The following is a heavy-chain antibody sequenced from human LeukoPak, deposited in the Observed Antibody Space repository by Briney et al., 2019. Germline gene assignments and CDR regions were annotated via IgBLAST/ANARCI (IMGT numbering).Heavy chain of an antibody. CDR2: ISSSGSTI. D-gene: IGHD4-23*01. CDR1: GFTFSSYE. CDR3: ARDYGGSSPFDY. V-gene: IGHV3-48*03. J-gene: IGHJ4*02. Sequence: GGSLRLSCAASGFTFSSYEMHWVRQAPGKGLEWVSYISSSGSTIYYADSVKGRFTISRDNAKDSLYLQMNSLRAEDTAVYYCARDYGGSSPFDYWGQGTLVTVSS.